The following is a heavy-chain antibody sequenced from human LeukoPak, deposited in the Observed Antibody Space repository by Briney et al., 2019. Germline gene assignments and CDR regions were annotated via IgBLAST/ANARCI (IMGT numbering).Heavy chain of an antibody. D-gene: IGHD1-26*01. Sequence: GGSLRLSCAASGFTFSSYELNWVRQAPGKGLEWVSYINSGGSAIYYADSVKGRFTISRDNAKNSLYLQMNSLRADDTAVYYCARGGSYVHYWGQGTLVTVSS. CDR3: ARGGSYVHY. CDR2: INSGGSAI. V-gene: IGHV3-48*03. CDR1: GFTFSSYE. J-gene: IGHJ4*02.